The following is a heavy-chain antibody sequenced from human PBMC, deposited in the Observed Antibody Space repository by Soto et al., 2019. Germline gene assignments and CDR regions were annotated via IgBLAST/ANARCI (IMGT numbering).Heavy chain of an antibody. Sequence: PGGSLRLSCTVSGFSSTFYGWNWVRQAPGKGLEWISYISTSSSTIYYADSVKGRFTVSRDNAKNSLYLQMSGLRDEDTAVYYCARLDYGDSAIFDYWGQGNQVTVSS. CDR3: ARLDYGDSAIFDY. V-gene: IGHV3-48*02. D-gene: IGHD4-17*01. CDR2: ISTSSSTI. CDR1: GFSSTFYG. J-gene: IGHJ4*02.